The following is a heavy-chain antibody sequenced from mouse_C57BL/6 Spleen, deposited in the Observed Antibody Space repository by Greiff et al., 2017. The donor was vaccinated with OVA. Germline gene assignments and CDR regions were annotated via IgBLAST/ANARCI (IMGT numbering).Heavy chain of an antibody. J-gene: IGHJ3*01. Sequence: VQLQQSGAELVRPGASVTLSCKASGYTFTDYEMHWVKQTPVHGLEWIGAIDPETGGTAYNQKFKGKALLTADKSSSTAYMELRSLTSEDSAVYYCMYYGSSFLFAYWGQGTLVTVSA. CDR2: IDPETGGT. V-gene: IGHV1-15*01. CDR1: GYTFTDYE. D-gene: IGHD1-1*01. CDR3: MYYGSSFLFAY.